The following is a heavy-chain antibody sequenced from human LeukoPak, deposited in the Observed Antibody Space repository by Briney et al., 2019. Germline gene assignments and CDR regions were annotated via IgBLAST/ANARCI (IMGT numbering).Heavy chain of an antibody. J-gene: IGHJ4*02. CDR2: INPSGGST. D-gene: IGHD4-23*01. V-gene: IGHV1-46*01. CDR1: GYTFTSYY. Sequence: ASVTVSCKASGYTFTSYYMHWVRQAPGQGLEWMGIINPSGGSTSYAQKFQGRVTMTRDMSTSTVYMELSSLRSEDTAVYYCARDRTVVTHIDYWGQGTLVTVSS. CDR3: ARDRTVVTHIDY.